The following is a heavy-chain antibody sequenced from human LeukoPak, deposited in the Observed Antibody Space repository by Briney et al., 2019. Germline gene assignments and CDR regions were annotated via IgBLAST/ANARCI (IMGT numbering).Heavy chain of an antibody. D-gene: IGHD4-17*01. CDR1: GGSISSGSYY. V-gene: IGHV4-61*02. Sequence: SQTLSLTCTVSGGSISSGSYYWSWIRQPAGKGLEWIGRIYTSGSTNYNPSLKSRVTISVDTSKNQFSLKLSSVTAGATAVYYCARVGRITDYGEHSFDYWGQGTPVTVSS. CDR3: ARVGRITDYGEHSFDY. J-gene: IGHJ4*02. CDR2: IYTSGST.